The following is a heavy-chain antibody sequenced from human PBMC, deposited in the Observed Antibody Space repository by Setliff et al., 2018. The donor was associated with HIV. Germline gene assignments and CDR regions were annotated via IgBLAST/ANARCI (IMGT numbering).Heavy chain of an antibody. Sequence: EASVKVSCKAFGYTLSTNAIHWVRQAPGQRLEWMGYINAGDDNTRYSEKFQGRVTITRDTSANTAYMELSSLRSEDTAVYYCARGSCSGCYLSDYWGLGTLVTVSS. V-gene: IGHV1-3*01. D-gene: IGHD6-19*01. J-gene: IGHJ4*02. CDR1: GYTLSTNA. CDR2: INAGDDNT. CDR3: ARGSCSGCYLSDY.